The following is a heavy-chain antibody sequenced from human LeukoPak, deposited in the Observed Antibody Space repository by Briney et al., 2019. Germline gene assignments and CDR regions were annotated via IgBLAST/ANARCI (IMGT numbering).Heavy chain of an antibody. V-gene: IGHV3-30*18. CDR3: AKSIRVIGTTALDY. Sequence: PGGSLSLSCAASGFTFTIYDMHWVRQAPGQGLEWVAVMSNDGTNEYYGDSVKGRFTISRDNSRNTLHLQMNSLRPDDTAVYYCAKSIRVIGTTALDYWGPGTLVTVSS. CDR1: GFTFTIYD. D-gene: IGHD1-20*01. CDR2: MSNDGTNE. J-gene: IGHJ4*02.